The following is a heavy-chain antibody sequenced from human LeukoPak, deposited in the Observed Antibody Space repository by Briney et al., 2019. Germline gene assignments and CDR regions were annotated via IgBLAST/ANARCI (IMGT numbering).Heavy chain of an antibody. CDR1: GFTFSSYS. Sequence: PGGSLRLSCAASGFTFSSYSMNWVRQAPGKGLEWVSSISSSSSYIYYADSVKGRFTISRDNAKNSLYLQMNSLRAEDTAVYYCAKTYCGGDCFDDAFDIWGQGTMVTVSS. CDR2: ISSSSSYI. V-gene: IGHV3-21*01. D-gene: IGHD2-21*02. CDR3: AKTYCGGDCFDDAFDI. J-gene: IGHJ3*02.